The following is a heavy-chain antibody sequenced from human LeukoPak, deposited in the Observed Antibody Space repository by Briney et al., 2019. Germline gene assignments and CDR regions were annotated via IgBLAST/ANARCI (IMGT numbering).Heavy chain of an antibody. Sequence: PGGSLRLSCAASGFTFSSYSMNWVRQAPGKGLEWVSSISSSSSYIYYADSVKGRFTISRDNAKNSLYLQMNSLRAEDTAVYYCARGVSGSDGNGGAFDIWGQGTMVTVSS. CDR1: GFTFSSYS. V-gene: IGHV3-21*01. CDR2: ISSSSSYI. CDR3: ARGVSGSDGNGGAFDI. D-gene: IGHD1-26*01. J-gene: IGHJ3*02.